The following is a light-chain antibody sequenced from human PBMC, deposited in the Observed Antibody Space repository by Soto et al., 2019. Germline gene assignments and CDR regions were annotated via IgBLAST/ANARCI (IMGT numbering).Light chain of an antibody. V-gene: IGKV1-5*03. J-gene: IGKJ1*01. CDR2: KAS. CDR3: QQYITYSPWT. CDR1: QSITNW. Sequence: DIQMTQSPSTLSASVGDRVTITCRASQSITNWLAWYQQKPGKAPKLLIYKASNLETGVPPRFSGSGSGTESTLTISTLLPDDFAPYYCQQYITYSPWTFGQGTKVDFK.